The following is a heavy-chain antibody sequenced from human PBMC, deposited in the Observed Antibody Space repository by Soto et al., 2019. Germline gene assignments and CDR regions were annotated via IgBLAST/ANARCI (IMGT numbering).Heavy chain of an antibody. CDR1: GYTFTNYY. D-gene: IGHD1-1*01. J-gene: IGHJ4*02. V-gene: IGHV1-46*01. Sequence: ASVNVSCKASGYTFTNYYVHWVRQAPGQGLEWMGIIDPSGGSTSYSRKFQGRLTMTRDTSTSTVYMELSSLRSEDTAVYYCARARDTGLNLYYSEYWGQGKLVTVSS. CDR2: IDPSGGST. CDR3: ARARDTGLNLYYSEY.